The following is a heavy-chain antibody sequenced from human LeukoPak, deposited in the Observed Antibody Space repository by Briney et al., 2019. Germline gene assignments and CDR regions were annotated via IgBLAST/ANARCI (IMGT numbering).Heavy chain of an antibody. CDR1: GFTFSSYW. V-gene: IGHV3-7*01. D-gene: IGHD6-13*01. CDR3: ARDGGVIAAAGTGN. CDR2: IKQDGSEK. J-gene: IGHJ4*02. Sequence: SGGSLRLSCAASGFTFSSYWMSWVRQAPGKGLEWVANIKQDGSEKYYVDSVRSRFTISRDNAKNSLYLQMNSLRAEDTAVYYCARDGGVIAAAGTGNWGQGTLVTVSA.